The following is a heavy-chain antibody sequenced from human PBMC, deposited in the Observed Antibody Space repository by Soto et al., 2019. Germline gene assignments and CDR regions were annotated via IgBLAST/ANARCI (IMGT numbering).Heavy chain of an antibody. V-gene: IGHV3-15*01. Sequence: GGSLRLSCAASGFTFSNAWMSWVRQAPGKGLEWVGRIKSKTDGGTTDYAAPVKGRFTISRDDSKNTLYLQMNSLKTEDPAVYYCTLSKYDILTGYYLDAFDIWGQGTMVTVSS. CDR2: IKSKTDGGTT. D-gene: IGHD3-9*01. J-gene: IGHJ3*02. CDR1: GFTFSNAW. CDR3: TLSKYDILTGYYLDAFDI.